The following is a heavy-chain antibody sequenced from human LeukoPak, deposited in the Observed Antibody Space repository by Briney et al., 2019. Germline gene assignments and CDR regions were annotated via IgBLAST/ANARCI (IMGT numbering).Heavy chain of an antibody. Sequence: PGGSLRLSCAASGFTFSSYSMNWVRQAPGKGLEWVSSISSSSSYIYYADSVKGRFTISRDNAKNSLYLQMNSLRAEDTAVYYCARRGSGVAAAFDPWGQGTLVTVSS. J-gene: IGHJ5*02. D-gene: IGHD2-2*01. CDR1: GFTFSSYS. CDR3: ARRGSGVAAAFDP. V-gene: IGHV3-21*01. CDR2: ISSSSSYI.